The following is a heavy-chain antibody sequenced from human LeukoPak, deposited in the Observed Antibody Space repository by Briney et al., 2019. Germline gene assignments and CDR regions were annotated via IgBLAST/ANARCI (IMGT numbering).Heavy chain of an antibody. D-gene: IGHD3-10*01. CDR2: IRYDGSNK. J-gene: IGHJ4*02. CDR1: GFTFSSFA. V-gene: IGHV3-30*02. Sequence: GGSLRLSCAASGFTFSSFAMHWVRQAPGKGLEWVAYIRYDGSNKSYADSVKGRFTISRDSSKNTLYLQMNSLRAEDTAVYYCAKDPGAHDKHFDLWGQGTLVTVSS. CDR3: AKDPGAHDKHFDL.